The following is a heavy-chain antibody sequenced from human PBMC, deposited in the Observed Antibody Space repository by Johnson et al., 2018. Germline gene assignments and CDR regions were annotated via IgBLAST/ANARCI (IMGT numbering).Heavy chain of an antibody. J-gene: IGHJ6*03. Sequence: EVQLVESGGGSVQPGGSLRLSCAASGFTFSSYSMNWVRQAPGKGLEWVSYISSSSSTIYYADSVKGRFTISRDNAKNSLYLQKNSLRAEDTAVYYCASRSSGWQGLYYYYYMDVWGKGTTVTVSS. CDR3: ASRSSGWQGLYYYYYMDV. CDR2: ISSSSSTI. V-gene: IGHV3-48*01. CDR1: GFTFSSYS. D-gene: IGHD6-19*01.